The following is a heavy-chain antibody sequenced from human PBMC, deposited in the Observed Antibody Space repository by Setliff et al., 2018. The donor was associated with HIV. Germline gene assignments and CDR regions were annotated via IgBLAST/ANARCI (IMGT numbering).Heavy chain of an antibody. V-gene: IGHV4-61*02. CDR2: IYTSGST. J-gene: IGHJ1*01. Sequence: LSLTCTVSGVSISSGSYYWSWIRQSAGKGLEWIGRIYTSGSTNYNPSLKSRVTISVDTSKNQFSLKLSSVTAADTAVYYCARDPAPSSSASYFQHWGQGTPVTVSS. D-gene: IGHD6-6*01. CDR3: ARDPAPSSSASYFQH. CDR1: GVSISSGSYY.